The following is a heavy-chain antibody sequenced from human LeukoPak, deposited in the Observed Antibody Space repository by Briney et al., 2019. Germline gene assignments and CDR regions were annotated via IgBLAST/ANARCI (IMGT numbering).Heavy chain of an antibody. CDR1: GFTFSSYA. CDR2: IIHSGANT. D-gene: IGHD3-22*01. CDR3: AKRHYDTSGLDAFDI. Sequence: PGGSLRLSCAASGFTFSSYAMSWVRQAPGKGLEWVSAIIHSGANTYYADSVKGRFSISRDNSKNTLHLQMNSLRAEDTAVYYCAKRHYDTSGLDAFDIWGQGTTVTVSS. V-gene: IGHV3-23*01. J-gene: IGHJ3*02.